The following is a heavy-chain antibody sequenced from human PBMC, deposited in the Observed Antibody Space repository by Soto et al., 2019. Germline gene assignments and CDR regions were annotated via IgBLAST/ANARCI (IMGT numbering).Heavy chain of an antibody. CDR3: ARDPSGSSWPWGENYYYYGMDV. CDR1: GFTFSSYS. J-gene: IGHJ6*02. V-gene: IGHV3-48*02. Sequence: GESLRLSCAASGFTFSSYSMNWVRQAPGKGLEWVSYISSSSSTIYNADSVKGRFTISRDNAKNSLYLQMNSLRDEDTAVYYCARDPSGSSWPWGENYYYYGMDVWGQGTTVTVSS. D-gene: IGHD6-13*01. CDR2: ISSSSSTI.